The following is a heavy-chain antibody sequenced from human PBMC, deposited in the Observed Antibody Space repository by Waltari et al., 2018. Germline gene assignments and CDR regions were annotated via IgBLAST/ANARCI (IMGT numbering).Heavy chain of an antibody. CDR3: ARERGGYDFWSGYFDHYGMDV. J-gene: IGHJ6*02. V-gene: IGHV3-53*01. CDR2: MYSVGST. CDR1: GFTVSSNS. Sequence: EVQLVESGGGLIQPGGSLRLSCAASGFTVSSNSMRWVRQAPGKGLEWVSIMYSVGSTYYADSVKGRFTIARDNSKNTVYLQMNSLRAEDTAVYFCARERGGYDFWSGYFDHYGMDVWGQGTTVTVSS. D-gene: IGHD3-3*01.